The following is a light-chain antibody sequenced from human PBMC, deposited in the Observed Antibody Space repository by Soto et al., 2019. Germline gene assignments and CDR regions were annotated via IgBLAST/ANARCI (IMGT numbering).Light chain of an antibody. CDR3: QQYNNWPRT. CDR1: QSISSN. V-gene: IGKV3-15*01. CDR2: GAS. Sequence: EIVMTQSPATLSVSPGDRVTLSCWASQSISSNLAWYQQKRGQAPRILIYGASTRYTGIPGRFSGSGSGTAFTLTNSNLQSEDFAVYYCQQYNNWPRTFGQGTRVEIK. J-gene: IGKJ1*01.